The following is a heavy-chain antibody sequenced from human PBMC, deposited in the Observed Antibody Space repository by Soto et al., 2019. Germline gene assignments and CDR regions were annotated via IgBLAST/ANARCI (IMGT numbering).Heavy chain of an antibody. V-gene: IGHV1-18*01. Sequence: ASVKVSCKASGYTFTSYGISWVRQAPGQGLEWMGWISAYNGNTNYAQKLQGRVTMTTDTSTSTAYMELRSLRSDDTAVYYCARDEPVAYCGGDGYSETANWFYPWGQGTLVTVSS. CDR2: ISAYNGNT. CDR3: ARDEPVAYCGGDGYSETANWFYP. D-gene: IGHD2-21*02. CDR1: GYTFTSYG. J-gene: IGHJ5*02.